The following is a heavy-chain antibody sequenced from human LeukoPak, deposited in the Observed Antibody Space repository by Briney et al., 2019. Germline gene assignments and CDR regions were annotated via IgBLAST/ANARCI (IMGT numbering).Heavy chain of an antibody. CDR1: GGPISSYY. V-gene: IGHV4-59*01. D-gene: IGHD1-1*01. J-gene: IGHJ4*02. Sequence: SETLSLTCTVSGGPISSYYWSWIRQPPGKGLEWIGYIYYSGGTNYNPSLKSRVTISVDTSKNQFSLKLSSVTAADTAVYYCARSTWNDVHFDYWGQGTLVTVSS. CDR2: IYYSGGT. CDR3: ARSTWNDVHFDY.